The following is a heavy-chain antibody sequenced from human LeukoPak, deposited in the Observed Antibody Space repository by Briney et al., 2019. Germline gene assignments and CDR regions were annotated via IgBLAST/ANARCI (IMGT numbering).Heavy chain of an antibody. CDR1: GFTFSSYG. CDR3: AKDLRGIAAPGLDN. D-gene: IGHD6-13*01. CDR2: IRYDGSNK. J-gene: IGHJ4*02. Sequence: GGSLRLSCAASGFTFSSYGMHWVRQAPGKGLEWVAFIRYDGSNKYYADSVKGRFTICRDNSKNTLYLQMNSLRAEDTAVYYCAKDLRGIAAPGLDNWGQGTLVTVSS. V-gene: IGHV3-30*02.